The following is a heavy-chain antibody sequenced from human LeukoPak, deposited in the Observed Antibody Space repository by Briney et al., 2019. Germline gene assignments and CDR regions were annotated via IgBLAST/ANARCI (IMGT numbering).Heavy chain of an antibody. D-gene: IGHD3-10*01. J-gene: IGHJ4*02. V-gene: IGHV3-30*01. CDR1: GFTFSSYA. CDR2: ISYDGSNK. Sequence: GGSLSLACAASGFTFSSYAMHWVRQAPGKVIGWVAVISYDGSNKYYADSVKGRLTICRDNSKNTLYLQMNSLRAEDTAVYYCARDGSGREVDYWGQGTLVTVSS. CDR3: ARDGSGREVDY.